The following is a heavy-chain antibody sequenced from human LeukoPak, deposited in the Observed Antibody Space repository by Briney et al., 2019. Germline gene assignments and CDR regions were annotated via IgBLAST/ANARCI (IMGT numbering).Heavy chain of an antibody. CDR3: AKGIRDFSWLPSFDW. CDR1: GFTFSTYG. CDR2: TSFDGSNQ. D-gene: IGHD3-9*01. J-gene: IGHJ4*02. V-gene: IGHV3-30*18. Sequence: GGSLSLSCAASGFTFSTYGMHWVRQAPGKGLEWVAVTSFDGSNQYYADSVKGRFTISRDNFKSTLFLQMNSLRAEDTAVYYRAKGIRDFSWLPSFDWWGQGILVTVSS.